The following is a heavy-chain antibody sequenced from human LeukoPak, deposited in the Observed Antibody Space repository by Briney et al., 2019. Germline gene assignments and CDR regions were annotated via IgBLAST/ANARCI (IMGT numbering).Heavy chain of an antibody. D-gene: IGHD3-22*01. CDR2: IYPGDSDT. J-gene: IGHJ4*02. CDR3: ARLYYYDSSGYYPDY. Sequence: KVSCKASGYTFTSYGISWVRQAPGQGLEWMGIIYPGDSDTRYGPSFQGQVTISADKSISTAYLQWSSLKASDTAMYYCARLYYYDSSGYYPDYWGQGTLATVSS. CDR1: GYTFTSYG. V-gene: IGHV5-51*01.